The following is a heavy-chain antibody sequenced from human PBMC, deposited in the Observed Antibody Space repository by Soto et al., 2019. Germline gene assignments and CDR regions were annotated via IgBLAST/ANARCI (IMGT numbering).Heavy chain of an antibody. CDR3: VRRGRTSNGDWFDL. Sequence: SETLSLTCAVYGGSFSGYYWSWILQPTGKGLEWIGEINHSGSTYYNPSLTSPVTISIDTSKNQFSLSLRSVTAADTAVYFCVRRGRTSNGDWFDLWGQGILVTVSS. V-gene: IGHV4-34*01. CDR2: INHSGST. CDR1: GGSFSGYY. D-gene: IGHD3-3*02. J-gene: IGHJ5*02.